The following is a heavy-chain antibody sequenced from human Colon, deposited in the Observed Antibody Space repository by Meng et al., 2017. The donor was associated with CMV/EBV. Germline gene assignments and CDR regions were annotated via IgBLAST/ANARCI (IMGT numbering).Heavy chain of an antibody. CDR3: ARENSTSTGGFDF. CDR2: ISSSGTT. J-gene: IGHJ4*02. CDR1: GDSISSGDYY. Sequence: LRLSCPVSGDSISSGDYYWSWIRQPPGKGLEWIGYISSSGTTYYSPSLKSRVTISIDTSKNQFSLKLASVAAADTAVYYCARENSTSTGGFDFWGQGTLVTVSS. D-gene: IGHD2-2*01. V-gene: IGHV4-30-4*08.